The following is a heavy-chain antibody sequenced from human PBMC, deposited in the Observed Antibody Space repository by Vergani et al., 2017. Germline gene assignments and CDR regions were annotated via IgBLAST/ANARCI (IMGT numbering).Heavy chain of an antibody. Sequence: EVQLVESGGGLVQPGGSLRLSCAASGFMFSGHWMSWVRQAPGKGLEWVSYISSSGSTIYYADSVKGRFTISRDNAKNSLYLQMNSLRAEDTAVYYCARVSGYDAGGYWGQGTLVTVSS. CDR1: GFMFSGHW. D-gene: IGHD5-12*01. CDR3: ARVSGYDAGGY. CDR2: ISSSGSTI. V-gene: IGHV3-48*04. J-gene: IGHJ4*02.